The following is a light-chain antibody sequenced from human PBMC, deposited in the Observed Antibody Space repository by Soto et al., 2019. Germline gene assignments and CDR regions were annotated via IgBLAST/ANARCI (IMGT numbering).Light chain of an antibody. CDR1: QGIGST. Sequence: EIVMTQSPATLSVSPGERATLSCRASQGIGSTLAWYQQKPGQTHRLLIYGASTRATGVPARFSGSGSGTEFTLTIKSLQSEDSVVYYCQRYNNWPLTFGGGTKVDIK. CDR2: GAS. CDR3: QRYNNWPLT. V-gene: IGKV3-15*01. J-gene: IGKJ4*01.